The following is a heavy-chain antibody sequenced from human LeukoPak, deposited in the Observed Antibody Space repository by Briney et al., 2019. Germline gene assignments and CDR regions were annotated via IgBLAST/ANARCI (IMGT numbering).Heavy chain of an antibody. D-gene: IGHD2-2*01. V-gene: IGHV3-21*01. CDR2: ISSSSSYI. CDR3: ARAYVVVPAALDY. J-gene: IGHJ4*02. Sequence: PGGSLRLSCAASGFTFSSYGMHWVRQAPGKGLEWVSSISSSSSYIYYADSVKGRFTISRDDAKNSLYLQMNSLRAEDTAVYYCARAYVVVPAALDYWGQGTLVTVSS. CDR1: GFTFSSYG.